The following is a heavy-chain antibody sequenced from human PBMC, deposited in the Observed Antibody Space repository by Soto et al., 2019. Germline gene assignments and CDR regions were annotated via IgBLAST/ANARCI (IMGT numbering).Heavy chain of an antibody. CDR1: GFSFNTYS. Sequence: GGSLRLSCAASGFSFNTYSMNWVRQAPGKGLEWLSYISSGSSAIYYADSVKGRFTISRDNAKNSLYLQMNSLRDEDTAVYYCTRDTVSDNWGQGSLVTVSS. J-gene: IGHJ4*02. V-gene: IGHV3-48*02. CDR3: TRDTVSDN. CDR2: ISSGSSAI.